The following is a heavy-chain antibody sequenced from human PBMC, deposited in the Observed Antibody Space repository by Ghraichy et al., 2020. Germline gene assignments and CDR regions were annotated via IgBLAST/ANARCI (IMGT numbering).Heavy chain of an antibody. V-gene: IGHV3-30*02. CDR2: IRYDGSNK. J-gene: IGHJ4*02. Sequence: GGSLRLSCAASGFTFSSYGMHWVRQAPGKGLGWVAFIRYDGSNKYYADSVKGRFTISRDSSKNTLYLQMNSLRAEDTAVYYCAGGIVARRAVDYWGQGTLVTVSS. CDR3: AGGIVARRAVDY. D-gene: IGHD6-6*01. CDR1: GFTFSSYG.